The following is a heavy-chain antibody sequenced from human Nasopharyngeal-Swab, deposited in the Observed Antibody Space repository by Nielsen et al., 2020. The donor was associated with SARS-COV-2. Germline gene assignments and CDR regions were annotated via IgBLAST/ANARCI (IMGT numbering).Heavy chain of an antibody. V-gene: IGHV4-30-4*01. J-gene: IGHJ5*02. CDR3: AMYNWNSWFDP. D-gene: IGHD1-7*01. CDR1: GGSISSGDYY. Sequence: LRLSCTVSGGSISSGDYYWSWIRQPPGKGLEWIGYIYYSGSTYYNPSLKSRVTISVDTSKNQFSLKLSSVTAADTAVYYCAMYNWNSWFDPWGQGTLVTVSS. CDR2: IYYSGST.